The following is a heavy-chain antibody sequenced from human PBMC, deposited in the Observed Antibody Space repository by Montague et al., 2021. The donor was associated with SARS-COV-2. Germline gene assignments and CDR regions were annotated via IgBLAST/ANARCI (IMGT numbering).Heavy chain of an antibody. D-gene: IGHD1-1*01. V-gene: IGHV4-39*01. CDR1: GGSISTSCFH. J-gene: IGHJ4*02. CDR3: ARHATSSDNYRRYPFNFDF. CDR2: IYFSGSA. Sequence: SETLSLTCTVSGGSISTSCFHWGWVRQSKGQGLEWFATIYFSGSAYYNPSLKSRVSISIDTSKNKFSLKLASVTAADTAVYYCARHATSSDNYRRYPFNFDFWGQGTLVTVSS.